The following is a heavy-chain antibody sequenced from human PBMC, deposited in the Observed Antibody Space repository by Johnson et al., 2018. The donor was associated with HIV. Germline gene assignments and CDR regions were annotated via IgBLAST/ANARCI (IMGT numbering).Heavy chain of an antibody. V-gene: IGHV3-30-3*01. Sequence: QVHLVESGGGVVQPGRSLRLSCAASGFTFSSYAMHWVRQAPGKGLEWAAVISYDGSNKYYADSVKGRFTISRDNSKNTLYLQMNSLRVEDTAVYYCASADVFYIWGQGTVVTVSS. CDR2: ISYDGSNK. J-gene: IGHJ3*02. CDR1: GFTFSSYA. CDR3: ASADVFYI.